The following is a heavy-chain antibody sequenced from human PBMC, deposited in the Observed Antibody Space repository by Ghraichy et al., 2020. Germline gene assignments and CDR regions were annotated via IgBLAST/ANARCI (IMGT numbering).Heavy chain of an antibody. Sequence: SETLSLTCTVSGGSISSSSYYWGWIRQPPGKGLEWIGTIYYSGSTYYNPSLKSRVTISVDTSKNQFSLKLSSVTAADTAVYYCARRGLRSVFDYWGQGTLVTVSS. V-gene: IGHV4-39*01. CDR3: ARRGLRSVFDY. J-gene: IGHJ4*02. D-gene: IGHD5-12*01. CDR1: GGSISSSSYY. CDR2: IYYSGST.